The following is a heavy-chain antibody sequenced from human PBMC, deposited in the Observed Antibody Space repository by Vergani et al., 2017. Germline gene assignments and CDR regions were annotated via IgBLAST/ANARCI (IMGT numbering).Heavy chain of an antibody. Sequence: QVQLQQWGAGLLKPSETLSLTCAVYGGSFSGYYWSWIRQPPGKGLEWIGEINHSGSTNYNPSLKSRVTISVDTSKNQFSLKLSSVTAADTAVYYCARGPFYDISNRPEYFQHWGQGTLVTVSS. CDR1: GGSFSGYY. J-gene: IGHJ1*01. V-gene: IGHV4-34*01. CDR3: ARGPFYDISNRPEYFQH. D-gene: IGHD3-22*01. CDR2: INHSGST.